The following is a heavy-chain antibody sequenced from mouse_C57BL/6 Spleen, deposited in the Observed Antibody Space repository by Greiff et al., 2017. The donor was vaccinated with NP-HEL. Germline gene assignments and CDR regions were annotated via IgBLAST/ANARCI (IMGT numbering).Heavy chain of an antibody. CDR3: ARASYDYDGDGFAY. J-gene: IGHJ3*01. V-gene: IGHV5-4*03. Sequence: EVKLVESGGGLVKPGGSLKLSCAASGFTFSSYAMSWVRQTPEKRLEWVATISDGGSYTYYPDNVKGRFTISRDNAKNNLYLQMSHLKSEDTAMYYCARASYDYDGDGFAYWGQGTLVTVSA. CDR1: GFTFSSYA. CDR2: ISDGGSYT. D-gene: IGHD2-4*01.